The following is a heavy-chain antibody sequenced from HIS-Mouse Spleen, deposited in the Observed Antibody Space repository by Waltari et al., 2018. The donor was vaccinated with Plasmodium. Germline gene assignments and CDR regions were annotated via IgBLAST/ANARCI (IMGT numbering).Heavy chain of an antibody. Sequence: QVQLVQSGAEVKKPGASVKVSCKASGYTFTGYYMHWVRQAPGQGLEWMGWINPNSGGTNDGQKFQGRVTMTRDTSISTAYMELSRLRSDDTAVYYCARVLGYKAAAGTFVEYFQHWGQGTLVTVSS. D-gene: IGHD6-13*01. V-gene: IGHV1-2*02. CDR3: ARVLGYKAAAGTFVEYFQH. CDR1: GYTFTGYY. CDR2: INPNSGGT. J-gene: IGHJ1*01.